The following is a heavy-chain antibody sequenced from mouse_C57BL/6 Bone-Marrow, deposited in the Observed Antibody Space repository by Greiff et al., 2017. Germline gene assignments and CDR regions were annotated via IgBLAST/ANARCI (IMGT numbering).Heavy chain of an antibody. CDR3: TREDPVVATDWYFDV. V-gene: IGHV1-15*01. D-gene: IGHD1-1*01. CDR2: IDPETGGT. Sequence: VQLQQSGAELVRPGASVTLSCKASGYTFTDYEMHWVKQTPVHGLEWIGAIDPETGGTAYNQKFKGKAILTADKSSSTAYMELRSLTSEDSAVYYCTREDPVVATDWYFDVWGTGTTVTVSS. CDR1: GYTFTDYE. J-gene: IGHJ1*03.